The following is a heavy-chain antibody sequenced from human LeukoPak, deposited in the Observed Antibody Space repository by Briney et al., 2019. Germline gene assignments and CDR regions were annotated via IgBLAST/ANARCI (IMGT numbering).Heavy chain of an antibody. J-gene: IGHJ5*02. D-gene: IGHD3-3*01. Sequence: PSETLSLTCAVYGGSFSGYYWSWIRQPPGKGLEWIGEINHSGSTNYNPSLKSRVTISVDTSKNQFSLKLSSVTAADTAVYYCARGTITIFGVVNAPGFDPRGQGTLVTVSS. CDR2: INHSGST. CDR3: ARGTITIFGVVNAPGFDP. V-gene: IGHV4-34*01. CDR1: GGSFSGYY.